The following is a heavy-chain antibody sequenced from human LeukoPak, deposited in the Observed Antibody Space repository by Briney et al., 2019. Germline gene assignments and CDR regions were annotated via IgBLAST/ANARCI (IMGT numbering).Heavy chain of an antibody. V-gene: IGHV1-69*13. Sequence: GASVKVSCKDSGGTFSSYAISWVRQAPGQELEWMGGIIPIFGTANYAQKFQGRVTITADESTSTAYMELSSLRSEDTAVYYCARDIEGSGWYVLWGPRALVTVSS. CDR1: GGTFSSYA. J-gene: IGHJ4*02. CDR2: IIPIFGTA. D-gene: IGHD6-19*01. CDR3: ARDIEGSGWYVL.